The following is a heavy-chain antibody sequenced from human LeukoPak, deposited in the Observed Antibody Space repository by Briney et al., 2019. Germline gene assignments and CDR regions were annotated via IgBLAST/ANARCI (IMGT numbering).Heavy chain of an antibody. CDR1: GFTFSSYS. V-gene: IGHV3-48*04. Sequence: PGGSLRLSCAASGFTFSSYSMNWVRQAPGKGLEWVSYISSTTSNIYYADSVKGRFTISRDNAKNSLYLQMNSLRAEDTAVYYCARDVTYYGCDWFDPWGQGTLVTVSS. J-gene: IGHJ5*02. CDR2: ISSTTSNI. D-gene: IGHD4-17*01. CDR3: ARDVTYYGCDWFDP.